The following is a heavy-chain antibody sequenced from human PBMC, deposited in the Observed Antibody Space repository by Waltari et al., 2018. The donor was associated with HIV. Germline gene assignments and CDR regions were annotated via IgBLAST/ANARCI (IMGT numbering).Heavy chain of an antibody. J-gene: IGHJ4*02. Sequence: VQLVESGGGVVQPGRSLRLSCAASGFTFSNFAMHWVRQAPGKGLEWVAVIWYDGDNKYYADFVKGRFTISRDNSKNTLYLQMNSLRVEDTAVYYCARGGYYYDISGYYHYWGQGTLVTVSS. D-gene: IGHD3-22*01. CDR2: IWYDGDNK. CDR1: GFTFSNFA. V-gene: IGHV3-33*01. CDR3: ARGGYYYDISGYYHY.